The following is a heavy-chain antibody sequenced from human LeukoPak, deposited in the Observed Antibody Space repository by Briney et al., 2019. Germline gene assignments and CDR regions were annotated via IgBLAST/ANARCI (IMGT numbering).Heavy chain of an antibody. CDR3: ARGGVATIHYYHGMDV. J-gene: IGHJ6*04. CDR2: IKQDGSEK. V-gene: IGHV3-7*03. D-gene: IGHD5-12*01. Sequence: GGSLRLSCAASGFTFSSYWMSWVRQAPGKGLEWVANIKQDGSEKYYVDSVKGRFTISRDNAKNSLYLQMNSLRAEDTAVYYCARGGVATIHYYHGMDVWGKGTTVTVSS. CDR1: GFTFSSYW.